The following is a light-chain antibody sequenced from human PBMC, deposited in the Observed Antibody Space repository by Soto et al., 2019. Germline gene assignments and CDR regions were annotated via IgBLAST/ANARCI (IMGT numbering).Light chain of an antibody. Sequence: EIVMTQSPATLSVSPGERATLSCRASQSVGSNLAWYQQEPGQAPRLLIYGASTRATDIPGRISGSGSGTEFTLTISSLQSEDFAVYYCQQYNNWPWTFGQGTKVEI. CDR2: GAS. V-gene: IGKV3-15*01. CDR1: QSVGSN. J-gene: IGKJ1*01. CDR3: QQYNNWPWT.